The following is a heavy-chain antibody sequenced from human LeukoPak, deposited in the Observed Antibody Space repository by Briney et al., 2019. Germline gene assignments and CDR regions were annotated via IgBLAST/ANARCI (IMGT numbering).Heavy chain of an antibody. CDR2: IYHSGST. Sequence: PSQTLSLTCTVSGGSISSGGYYWSWIRQPPGKGLEWIGYIYHSGSTYYNPSLKSRVTLSVDRSKNQFSLKLSSVTAADTAVYYCARTLRFLEWLLSTPGAFDIWGQGTMVTVSS. V-gene: IGHV4-30-2*01. CDR3: ARTLRFLEWLLSTPGAFDI. D-gene: IGHD3-3*01. J-gene: IGHJ3*02. CDR1: GGSISSGGYY.